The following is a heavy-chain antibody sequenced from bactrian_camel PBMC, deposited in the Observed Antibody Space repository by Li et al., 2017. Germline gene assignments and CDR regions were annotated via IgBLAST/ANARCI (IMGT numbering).Heavy chain of an antibody. CDR1: GDSFSRNC. V-gene: IGHV3S1*01. CDR3: AADGGTYCSGGPYEYTY. CDR2: VSTVGAGAT. D-gene: IGHD2*01. J-gene: IGHJ4*01. Sequence: LVESGGGSVQAGGSLRLTCVISGDSFSRNCKGWFRQAPGKEREGVAAVSTVGAGATYYADSVKGRFTISRDNDKDTLYLQMTSLKPEDTALYYCAADGGTYCSGGPYEYTYWGQGTQVTVS.